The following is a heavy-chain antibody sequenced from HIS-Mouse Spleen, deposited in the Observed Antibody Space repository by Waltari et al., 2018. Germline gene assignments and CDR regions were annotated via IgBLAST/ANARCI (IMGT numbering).Heavy chain of an antibody. CDR2: INHSGST. D-gene: IGHD3-10*01. CDR3: ARGTYYYGSGSLSFDY. Sequence: QVQLQQWGAGLLKPSETLSLTCAAYGGSFSGYYWSWIRLPPGKGLGWIGEINHSGSTNYNPSLKSRVTISVDTSKNQFSLKLSSVTAADTAVYYCARGTYYYGSGSLSFDYWGQGTLVTVSS. J-gene: IGHJ4*02. CDR1: GGSFSGYY. V-gene: IGHV4-34*01.